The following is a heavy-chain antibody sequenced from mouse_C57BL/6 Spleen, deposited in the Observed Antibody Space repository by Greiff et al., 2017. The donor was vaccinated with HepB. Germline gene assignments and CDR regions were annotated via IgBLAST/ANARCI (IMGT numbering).Heavy chain of an antibody. D-gene: IGHD2-3*01. CDR3: ARPVYYDGYAWFAY. Sequence: VQLQQPGAELVKPGASVKLSCKASGYTFTSYWMHWVKQRPGQGLEWIGMIHPNSGSTNYNEKFKSKATLTVDKSSSTAYMQLSSLTSEDSAVYYCARPVYYDGYAWFAYWGQGTLVTVSA. V-gene: IGHV1-64*01. CDR2: IHPNSGST. CDR1: GYTFTSYW. J-gene: IGHJ3*01.